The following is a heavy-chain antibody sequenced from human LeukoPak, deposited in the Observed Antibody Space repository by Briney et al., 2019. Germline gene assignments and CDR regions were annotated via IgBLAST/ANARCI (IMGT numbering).Heavy chain of an antibody. CDR2: ISAYNGDT. J-gene: IGHJ3*02. D-gene: IGHD6-19*01. CDR3: ARFGLGKHIEVAGIPFDI. V-gene: IGHV1-18*01. Sequence: ASVKVSCKASGYSFTSNVISWVRQAPGQGLEWMGWISAYNGDTNYAQKLQGRVTMTTDTSTSTAYMELRSLRSDDTAVYYCARFGLGKHIEVAGIPFDIWGQGTMVTVSS. CDR1: GYSFTSNV.